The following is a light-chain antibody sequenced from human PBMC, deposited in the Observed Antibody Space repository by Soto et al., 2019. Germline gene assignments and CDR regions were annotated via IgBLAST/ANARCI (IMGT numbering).Light chain of an antibody. CDR1: QTISNY. V-gene: IGKV1-39*01. Sequence: DIQMPQSPSSLSASLGDRVTITCRASQTISNYLNWYQQKPGKAPKLLIYASSTLQSGVPSRFSGSGSGTDFTLTISSLQPEDFGTYYCQQSYSTILTFGGGTKVEIK. CDR3: QQSYSTILT. CDR2: ASS. J-gene: IGKJ4*01.